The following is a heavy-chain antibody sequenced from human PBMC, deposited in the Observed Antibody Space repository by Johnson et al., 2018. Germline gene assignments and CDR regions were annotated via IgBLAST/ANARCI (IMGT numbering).Heavy chain of an antibody. V-gene: IGHV3-30*03. Sequence: QVQLVEAGGGVVQPGRSLRLSCAASGFTFSSYGMHWVRQAPGKGLEWVAVISYDGSNKYYADSVKGRLTISRDISTTTLKLKMTSLRAEDTAVYLCARAKYAGGYLDGFDIWGQGTMVTVSS. CDR2: ISYDGSNK. CDR3: ARAKYAGGYLDGFDI. J-gene: IGHJ3*02. CDR1: GFTFSSYG. D-gene: IGHD1-26*01.